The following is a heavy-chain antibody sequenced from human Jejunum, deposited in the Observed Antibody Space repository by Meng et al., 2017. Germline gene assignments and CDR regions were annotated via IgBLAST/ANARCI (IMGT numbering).Heavy chain of an antibody. V-gene: IGHV4-61*08. Sequence: VQLQESGPGLVRPSETLSPICTVSGGSVSRAGYQWGWIRQPPGKGLEWIGYASTNYNPSLKSRVTISLDTSRNQFSLSLSSVTAADTAVYYCARDHMGSLDYWGQGILVTV. CDR3: ARDHMGSLDY. D-gene: IGHD1-26*01. CDR2: AST. J-gene: IGHJ4*02. CDR1: GGSVSRAGYQ.